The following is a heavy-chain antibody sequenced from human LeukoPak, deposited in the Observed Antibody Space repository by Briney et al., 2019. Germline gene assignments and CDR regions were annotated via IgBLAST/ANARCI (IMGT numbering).Heavy chain of an antibody. Sequence: GASVKVSCKASDYTFTSYGISWVRQAPGQGLEWMGWISAYNGNTNYAQKLQGRVTMTTDTSTSTAYMELRSLRFDDTAVYYCARVATVETYDFWSGLYYYYMDVWGKGTTVTVSS. J-gene: IGHJ6*03. D-gene: IGHD3-3*01. CDR2: ISAYNGNT. V-gene: IGHV1-18*01. CDR1: DYTFTSYG. CDR3: ARVATVETYDFWSGLYYYYMDV.